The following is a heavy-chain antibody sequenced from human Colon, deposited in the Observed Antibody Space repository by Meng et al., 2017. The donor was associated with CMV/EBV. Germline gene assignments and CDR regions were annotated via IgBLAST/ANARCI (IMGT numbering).Heavy chain of an antibody. CDR2: ITSGSTT. CDR3: ARVRTRGYYFDF. CDR1: GFTSSDYY. Sequence: GGSLRLSCAASGFTSSDYYMSWIRQAPGKGLEWITYITSGSTTYYADSVKGRFTISRDNAKNSLYLQMSSLRAEDTAVYYCARVRTRGYYFDFWGQGTLVTVSS. D-gene: IGHD2-2*01. V-gene: IGHV3-11*01. J-gene: IGHJ4*02.